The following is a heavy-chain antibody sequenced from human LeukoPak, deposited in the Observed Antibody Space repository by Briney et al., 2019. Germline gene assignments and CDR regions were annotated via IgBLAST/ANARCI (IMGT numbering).Heavy chain of an antibody. CDR1: GFTFSSYA. J-gene: IGHJ4*02. V-gene: IGHV3-23*01. CDR3: AKSDCSGGSCYGYLDY. Sequence: GGSLRLSCVASGFTFSSYAMSWVRQAPGKGLEWVSTMSGSGGSTYYADSVKGRFTISRDNSKNTLYLQMDSLRAEDTAVYYCAKSDCSGGSCYGYLDYWGQGTQVTVSS. D-gene: IGHD2-15*01. CDR2: MSGSGGST.